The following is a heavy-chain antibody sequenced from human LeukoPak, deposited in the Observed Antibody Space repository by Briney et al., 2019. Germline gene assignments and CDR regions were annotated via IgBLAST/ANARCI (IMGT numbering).Heavy chain of an antibody. D-gene: IGHD3-16*02. J-gene: IGHJ6*03. CDR2: IYYSGST. CDR1: GGSISSYY. V-gene: IGHV4-59*01. CDR3: ATRRSNYYYYMDV. Sequence: SETLSLTCTVSGGSISSYYWSWIRQPPGKGLEWFGYIYYSGSTNYNPSLKSRVTISVDTSKNQFSLKLSSVTAADTAVYYCATRRSNYYYYMDVWGKGTTVTVSS.